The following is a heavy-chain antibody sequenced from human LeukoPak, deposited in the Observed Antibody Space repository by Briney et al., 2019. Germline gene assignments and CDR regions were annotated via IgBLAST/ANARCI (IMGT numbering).Heavy chain of an antibody. Sequence: GGSLRLSCAASGFTFSDYYMSWVRQAPGKGLEWVSYISSSGSTIYYADSVKGRFTISRDNAKNSLYLQMNSLRAEDTAVYYCARVKYSGSYPHDYWGQGTLVTVSS. D-gene: IGHD1-26*01. J-gene: IGHJ4*02. CDR3: ARVKYSGSYPHDY. CDR2: ISSSGSTI. CDR1: GFTFSDYY. V-gene: IGHV3-11*04.